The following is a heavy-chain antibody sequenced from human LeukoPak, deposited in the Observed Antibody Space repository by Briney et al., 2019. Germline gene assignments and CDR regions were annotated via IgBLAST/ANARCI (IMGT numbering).Heavy chain of an antibody. Sequence: GGSLKISCKGSGYNFTSYWSAWVRQLPGKGLECMGIIYPGDSDTRYSPSFQGQVTISADKSNSTAYLQWSSLKASDTAMYYCARHGDTAMVLDYWGQGTLVTVSS. J-gene: IGHJ4*02. CDR2: IYPGDSDT. CDR3: ARHGDTAMVLDY. V-gene: IGHV5-51*01. CDR1: GYNFTSYW. D-gene: IGHD5-18*01.